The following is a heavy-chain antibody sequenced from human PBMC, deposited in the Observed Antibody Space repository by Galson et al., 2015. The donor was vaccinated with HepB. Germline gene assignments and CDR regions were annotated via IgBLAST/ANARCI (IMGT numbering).Heavy chain of an antibody. CDR1: GGSISNSPYY. CDR3: ARPGLLPVAIVEVFNAFDI. Sequence: ETLSLTCTVSGGSISNSPYYWGWIRQPPGKGLEWIGGIYYNGNTYYNPSLKSRVTISVDTSKNQFSLKLNSVTAADTAVYYCARPGLLPVAIVEVFNAFDIWGQGTMVTVSS. V-gene: IGHV4-39*01. J-gene: IGHJ3*02. CDR2: IYYNGNT. D-gene: IGHD2-2*01.